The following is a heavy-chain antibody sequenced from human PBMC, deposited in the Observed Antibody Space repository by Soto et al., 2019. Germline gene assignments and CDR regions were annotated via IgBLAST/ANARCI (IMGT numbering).Heavy chain of an antibody. CDR2: ISHSGTS. CDR3: ARVVLSITRGAFDA. Sequence: QVQLQESGPGLVKPSGTLSLTCAVSGGSISSSHWWTWVRQSPGKGLEYIGEISHSGTSNSNPSLTSRLTLSVDRSKNHFSLTPTSVTAADTAVYSCARVVLSITRGAFDAWGQGTPVIVSS. CDR1: GGSISSSHW. J-gene: IGHJ3*01. D-gene: IGHD1-20*01. V-gene: IGHV4-4*02.